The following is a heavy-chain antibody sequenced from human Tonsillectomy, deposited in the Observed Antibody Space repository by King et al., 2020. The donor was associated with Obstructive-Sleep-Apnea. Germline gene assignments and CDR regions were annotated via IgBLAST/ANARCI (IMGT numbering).Heavy chain of an antibody. D-gene: IGHD2-8*01. CDR3: AKEASGVATLDY. Sequence: VQLVESGGDLVQPGGSLRLSCAASGFPFSSYAMTWVRHAPGKGLEWVSTLSNSGVLSFYADSVRGRFTLSRDNSKSTLSLQMNSLRVEDTAIYYCAKEASGVATLDYWGQGTLVIVSS. CDR2: LSNSGVLS. J-gene: IGHJ4*02. V-gene: IGHV3-23*04. CDR1: GFPFSSYA.